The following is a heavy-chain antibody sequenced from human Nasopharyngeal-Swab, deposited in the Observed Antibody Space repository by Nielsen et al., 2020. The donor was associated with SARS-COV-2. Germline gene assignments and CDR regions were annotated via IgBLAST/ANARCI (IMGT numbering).Heavy chain of an antibody. CDR1: GFTFTTSA. J-gene: IGHJ4*02. D-gene: IGHD3-22*01. CDR2: IVVGSGNT. Sequence: SVKVSCKASGFTFTTSAVQWVRQARGQRLEWIGWIVVGSGNTNYAQKFPERVTITRDMSTSTAYMELSSLRSEDTAVYYCAAGSAYYDSSDNTFDYWGQGTLVTVSS. CDR3: AAGSAYYDSSDNTFDY. V-gene: IGHV1-58*01.